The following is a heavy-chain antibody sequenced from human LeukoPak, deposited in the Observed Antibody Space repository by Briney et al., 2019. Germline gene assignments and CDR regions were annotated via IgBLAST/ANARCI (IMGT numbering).Heavy chain of an antibody. J-gene: IGHJ4*02. CDR1: GFTVSNNY. CDR2: LYSGGNT. D-gene: IGHD2-2*01. CDR3: ARDPGRVGDY. Sequence: PGGSLRLSCAASGFTVSNNYMSWVRQAPGEGLECVSVLYSGGNTYYADSVKGRFTISRDNSKNTLYLQMNSLRAEDTAVYYCARDPGRVGDYWGQGILVTVSS. V-gene: IGHV3-53*01.